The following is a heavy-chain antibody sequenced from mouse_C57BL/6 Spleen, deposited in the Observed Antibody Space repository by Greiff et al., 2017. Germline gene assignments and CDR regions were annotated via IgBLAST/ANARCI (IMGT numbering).Heavy chain of an antibody. D-gene: IGHD2-10*02. CDR1: GFTFSDYY. CDR3: ARDGYGFDY. V-gene: IGHV5-16*01. Sequence: DVKLVESEGGLVQPGSSMKLSCTASGFTFSDYYMAWVRQVPEKGLEWVANLTYDGSSTYYLDSLKSRFIISSDNAKNILYLQMRSLRSEDTATYYYARDGYGFDYWGQGTTLTVSS. CDR2: LTYDGSST. J-gene: IGHJ2*01.